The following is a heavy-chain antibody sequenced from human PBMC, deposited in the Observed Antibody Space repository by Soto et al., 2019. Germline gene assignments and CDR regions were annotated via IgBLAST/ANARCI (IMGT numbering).Heavy chain of an antibody. D-gene: IGHD6-19*01. Sequence: QVQLQESGPGLVKPSQTLSLTCTVSGGSISSGGYYWSWIRQHPGKGLEWIGYIYYSGSTYYNPSLKSRVTISVDTSKSQFALKLSSVTAADTAVYYCARELSEAGTFDYWGQGTLVTVSS. V-gene: IGHV4-31*03. CDR1: GGSISSGGYY. J-gene: IGHJ4*02. CDR2: IYYSGST. CDR3: ARELSEAGTFDY.